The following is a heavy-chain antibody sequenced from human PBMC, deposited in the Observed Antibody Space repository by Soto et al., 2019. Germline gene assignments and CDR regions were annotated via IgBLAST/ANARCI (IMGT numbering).Heavy chain of an antibody. CDR2: ISGSVTYT. CDR1: GFTFSDYY. CDR3: ARYDSSGYYIDY. Sequence: PGGSLRLSCAASGFTFSDYYMSWIRQAPGKGLEWLSYISGSVTYTNYADSVKGRFTISRDNAKNSLYLQMNSLRAEDTAVYYCARYDSSGYYIDYWGQGTLVTVSS. D-gene: IGHD3-22*01. J-gene: IGHJ4*02. V-gene: IGHV3-11*06.